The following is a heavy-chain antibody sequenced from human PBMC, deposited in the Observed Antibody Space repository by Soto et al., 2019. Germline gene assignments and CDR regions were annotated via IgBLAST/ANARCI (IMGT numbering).Heavy chain of an antibody. V-gene: IGHV1-18*04. CDR1: GYTFTSYG. J-gene: IGHJ4*02. D-gene: IGHD3-3*01. CDR2: ISAYNGNT. Sequence: ASVKVSCKASGYTFTSYGISWVRQAPGQGLEWMGWISAYNGNTNYAQKLQGRVTMTTDTSTSTAYMELRSLRSVDTAVYYCARSQYYDFWSGSPGRLEIFDYWGQGTLVTVSS. CDR3: ARSQYYDFWSGSPGRLEIFDY.